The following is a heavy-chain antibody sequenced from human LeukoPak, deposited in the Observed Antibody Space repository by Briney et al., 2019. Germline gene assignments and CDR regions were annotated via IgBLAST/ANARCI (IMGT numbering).Heavy chain of an antibody. CDR2: INHSGST. CDR3: ARGTRHYVWGSYRSYYFDC. D-gene: IGHD3-16*02. Sequence: NPSETLSLTCAVYGGSFSGYYWSWIRQPPGKGLEWIGEINHSGSTNYNPSLKSRVTISVDTSKNQFSLKLSSVTAADTAVYYCARGTRHYVWGSYRSYYFDCWGQGTLVTVSS. J-gene: IGHJ4*02. CDR1: GGSFSGYY. V-gene: IGHV4-34*01.